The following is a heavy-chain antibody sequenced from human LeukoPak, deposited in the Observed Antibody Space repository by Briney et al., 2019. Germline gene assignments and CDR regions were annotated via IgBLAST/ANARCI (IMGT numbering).Heavy chain of an antibody. D-gene: IGHD5-24*01. V-gene: IGHV3-73*01. J-gene: IGHJ4*02. CDR2: IRSKANSYAT. CDR3: TRRDGYNFVDY. CDR1: GFTFSGSA. Sequence: GGSLRLSCAASGFTFSGSAMHWVRQASGKGLEWVGRIRSKANSYATAYAASVKGRFTISRDDSKNTAYLRMNSLKTEDTAVYYCTRRDGYNFVDYWGQGTLVTVSS.